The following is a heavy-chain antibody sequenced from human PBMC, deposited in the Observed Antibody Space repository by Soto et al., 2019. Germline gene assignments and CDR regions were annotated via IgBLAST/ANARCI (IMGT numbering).Heavy chain of an antibody. CDR1: DGSVNTGRYY. CDR3: AREEKQLSRYGGDFDY. Sequence: QVQLQESGPGLVKPSETLALTCSVSDGSVNTGRYYSSWIRQPPGKGLEWIGHIYYIGTTNYNPSLKSRVTISVDTSKNPCSLKVTSVTAADTAVYFCAREEKQLSRYGGDFDYWGQGILVTVSS. J-gene: IGHJ4*02. CDR2: IYYIGTT. D-gene: IGHD3-16*01. V-gene: IGHV4-61*01.